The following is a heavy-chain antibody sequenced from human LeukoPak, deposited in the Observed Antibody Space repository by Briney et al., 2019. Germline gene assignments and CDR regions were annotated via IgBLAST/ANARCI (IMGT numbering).Heavy chain of an antibody. J-gene: IGHJ4*02. D-gene: IGHD3-3*01. CDR3: ASHLEGITIFGVVSYYFDY. CDR1: GGSISSSSYY. Sequence: SETLSLTCTASGGSISSSSYYWGWIRQPPGKGLEWIGSIYYSGSTYYNPSLKSRVTISVDTSKNQFSLKLSSVTAADTAVYYCASHLEGITIFGVVSYYFDYWGQGTLVTVSS. CDR2: IYYSGST. V-gene: IGHV4-39*01.